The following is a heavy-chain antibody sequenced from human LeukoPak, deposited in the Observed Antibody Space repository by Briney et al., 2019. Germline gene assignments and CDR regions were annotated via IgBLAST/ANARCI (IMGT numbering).Heavy chain of an antibody. CDR1: GYTFTYRY. Sequence: ASVKVSCKASGYTFTYRYLHWVRQAPGQALEWMGWITPFNGNTNYAQKFQDRVTITRDRSMSTAYMELSSLRSEDTAMYYCARSTGTSSPLGYWGQGTLVTVSS. CDR2: ITPFNGNT. CDR3: ARSTGTSSPLGY. V-gene: IGHV1-45*02. D-gene: IGHD1-1*01. J-gene: IGHJ4*02.